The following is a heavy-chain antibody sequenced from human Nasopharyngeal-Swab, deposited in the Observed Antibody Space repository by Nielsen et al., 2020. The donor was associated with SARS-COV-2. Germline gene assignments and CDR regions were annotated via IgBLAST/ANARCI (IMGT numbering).Heavy chain of an antibody. Sequence: GESLKISCAASGFTFSSYGMYWVRQAPGKGLEWVAVISYDGSNKYYADSVKGRFTISRDNSKNTLYLQMNSLRAEDTAVYYCAKEGRVGATDLGAFDIWGQGTMVTVSS. D-gene: IGHD1-26*01. J-gene: IGHJ3*02. CDR1: GFTFSSYG. CDR3: AKEGRVGATDLGAFDI. CDR2: ISYDGSNK. V-gene: IGHV3-30*18.